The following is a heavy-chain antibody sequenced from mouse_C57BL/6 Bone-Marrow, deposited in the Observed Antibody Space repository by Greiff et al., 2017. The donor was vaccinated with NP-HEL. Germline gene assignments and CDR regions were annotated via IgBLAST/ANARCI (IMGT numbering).Heavy chain of an antibody. CDR2: FSSGIIPF. V-gene: IGHV5-17*01. Sequence: EVQLVESGGGLVKPGGSLKLSCAASGFTFSDYGMHWVRQAPEKGLEWVAYFSSGIIPFSYADTVKGRFTISRDNAKNTLFLQMTSLRSEDTAMYYCARIGWFYAMDYWGQGTSVTVSS. CDR1: GFTFSDYG. D-gene: IGHD2-3*01. J-gene: IGHJ4*01. CDR3: ARIGWFYAMDY.